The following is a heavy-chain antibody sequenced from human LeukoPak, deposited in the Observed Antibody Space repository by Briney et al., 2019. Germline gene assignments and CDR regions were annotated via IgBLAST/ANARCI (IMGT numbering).Heavy chain of an antibody. CDR3: ARGGIAVAGLDI. Sequence: SETLSLTCAVYGGSFSGYYWSWIRQPPGKGLEWIGEINHSGSTNYNPSLKSRVTISVDTSKNQFSLKLSSVTAADTAVYYCARGGIAVAGLDIWGQGTMVTVSS. J-gene: IGHJ3*02. V-gene: IGHV4-34*01. CDR2: INHSGST. D-gene: IGHD6-19*01. CDR1: GGSFSGYY.